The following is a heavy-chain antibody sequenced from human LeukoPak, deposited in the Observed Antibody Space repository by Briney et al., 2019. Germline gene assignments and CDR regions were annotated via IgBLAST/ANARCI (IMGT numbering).Heavy chain of an antibody. V-gene: IGHV3-30*02. Sequence: GGSLRLSCAASGFTFSSYGMHWVRQAPGKGLEWVAFVRYDGSNKYYADSVKGRFTISRDNSKNTLYLQMNSLRAEVTAVHYCESITGTTGGSFDIWGQGAMVTVSS. CDR1: GFTFSSYG. D-gene: IGHD1-20*01. CDR2: VRYDGSNK. J-gene: IGHJ3*02. CDR3: ESITGTTGGSFDI.